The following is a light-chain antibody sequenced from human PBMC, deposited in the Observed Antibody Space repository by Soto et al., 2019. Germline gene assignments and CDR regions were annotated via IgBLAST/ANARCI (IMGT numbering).Light chain of an antibody. V-gene: IGKV3-20*01. Sequence: EIVLTQSPGTLSLSPGERATLSCRASQSVRSTYLAWYKQTPGQAPRLLIYGASSRATGIPDRFSGSGYGKALTLTITRMEPEDFAVFYCQQYGTSPGTFGQGTKLEIK. J-gene: IGKJ2*01. CDR2: GAS. CDR3: QQYGTSPGT. CDR1: QSVRSTY.